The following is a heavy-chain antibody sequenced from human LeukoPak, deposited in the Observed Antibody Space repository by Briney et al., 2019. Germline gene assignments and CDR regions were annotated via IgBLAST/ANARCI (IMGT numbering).Heavy chain of an antibody. J-gene: IGHJ4*02. CDR1: GGSISSGGYY. D-gene: IGHD1-14*01. V-gene: IGHV4-31*03. CDR3: ARGHPGQYGPGASTTEASDS. CDR2: IYYSGST. Sequence: PSQTLSLTCTVSGGSISSGGYYWSWIRQHPGKGLEWIGYIYYSGSTYYNPSLKSRVTISVDTSKNQFSLKLSSVTAADTAVYYCARGHPGQYGPGASTTEASDSWGQGTLVTVSS.